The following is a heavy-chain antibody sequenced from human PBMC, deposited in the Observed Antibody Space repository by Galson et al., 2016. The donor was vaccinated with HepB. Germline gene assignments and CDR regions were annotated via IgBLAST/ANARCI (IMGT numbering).Heavy chain of an antibody. D-gene: IGHD3-22*01. V-gene: IGHV4-39*01. CDR3: ARVRGFYYDSSGSQRFYYHYYGMDV. CDR2: IYSSGST. J-gene: IGHJ6*02. Sequence: SETLSLTCSVSGGSFSSSSNYWGWIRQPPGKGLEWIGSIYSSGSTYYNPSLKSRVTISVDTSKKQFSLKLSFVTAADTAVYYCARVRGFYYDSSGSQRFYYHYYGMDVWGQGTTVTVSS. CDR1: GGSFSSSSNY.